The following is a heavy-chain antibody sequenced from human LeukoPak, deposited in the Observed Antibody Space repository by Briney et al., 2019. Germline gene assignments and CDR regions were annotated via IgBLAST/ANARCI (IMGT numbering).Heavy chain of an antibody. Sequence: PGGSLRLSCAVSGLTFSNVWMNWVRQAPGKGLEWVGRIKSKTDGGTTDYAAPAKGRFTISRDDSKNTLYLQMNSLKTEDTAVYYCTTFTVVVVAATRAFDYWGQGTLVTVSS. CDR1: GLTFSNVW. D-gene: IGHD2-15*01. J-gene: IGHJ4*02. CDR2: IKSKTDGGTT. V-gene: IGHV3-15*07. CDR3: TTFTVVVVAATRAFDY.